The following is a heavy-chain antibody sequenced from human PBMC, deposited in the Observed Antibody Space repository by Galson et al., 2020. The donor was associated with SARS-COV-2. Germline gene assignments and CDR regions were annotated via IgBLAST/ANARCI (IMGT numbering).Heavy chain of an antibody. D-gene: IGHD3-16*02. CDR1: GVTFRSFA. V-gene: IGHV3-33*01. CDR3: ARDGSVGWGSYRYIDY. Sequence: GESLKISCAASGVTFRSFAMHWVRQAPGKGLEWVGIIWNDGSNKYYTDSVRGRFTISRDNSKNTLYLQMDSLRAEDTAVYYCARDGSVGWGSYRYIDYWGQGTLVTVSS. J-gene: IGHJ4*02. CDR2: IWNDGSNK.